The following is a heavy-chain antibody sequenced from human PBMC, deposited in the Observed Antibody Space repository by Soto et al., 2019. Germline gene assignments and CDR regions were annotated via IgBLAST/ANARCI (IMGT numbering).Heavy chain of an antibody. CDR3: ASGVAGYYFDF. D-gene: IGHD6-19*01. CDR1: GFTFSSYW. V-gene: IGHV3-74*01. Sequence: PGESLRLSCAASGFTFSSYWMHWVRQAPGKELVWVSRINRDWSSTSYADSVKGSFTISRDNAKNTLYLQMNSLRAEDTAVYYCASGVAGYYFDFRGQGTLGTVSS. CDR2: INRDWSST. J-gene: IGHJ4*02.